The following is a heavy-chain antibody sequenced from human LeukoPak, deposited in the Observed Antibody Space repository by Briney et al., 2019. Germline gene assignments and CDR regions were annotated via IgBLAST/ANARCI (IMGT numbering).Heavy chain of an antibody. J-gene: IGHJ4*02. V-gene: IGHV4-59*01. CDR1: GGSISGYY. D-gene: IGHD2-15*01. CDR2: IFYSGST. CDR3: SRRYCRGNSCYSGFDY. Sequence: SETLSLTCTVSGGSISGYYWSWVRQPPGKGLEWIGHIFYSGSTNYNPSLKSRVTMSVDTSKNQLSLRLSSLTAADTAEYYCSRRYCRGNSCYSGFDYWGQGTLVTVSS.